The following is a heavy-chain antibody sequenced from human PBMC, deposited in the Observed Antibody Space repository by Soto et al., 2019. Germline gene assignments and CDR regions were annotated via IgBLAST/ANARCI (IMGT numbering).Heavy chain of an antibody. V-gene: IGHV3-48*01. D-gene: IGHD3-3*01. J-gene: IGHJ3*02. CDR2: ISSSSSTI. Sequence: GGSLRLSCAASGFTFSSYSMNWVRQAPGKGLEWVSYISSSSSTIYYADSVKGRFTISRDNAKNSLYLQMNSLRAEDTAVYYCARDGAPLLRFLEWQSHRRVAFDIWGQGTMVTVSS. CDR1: GFTFSSYS. CDR3: ARDGAPLLRFLEWQSHRRVAFDI.